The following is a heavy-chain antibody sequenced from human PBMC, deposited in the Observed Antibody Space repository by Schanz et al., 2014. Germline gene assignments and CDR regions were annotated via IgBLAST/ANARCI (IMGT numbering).Heavy chain of an antibody. D-gene: IGHD5-12*01. Sequence: QVQLVQSGAEVKKPGASVKVSCKASGYTFTVYYMHWVRQAPGQVLEWLGWINPNSGATSSAQKFQGRVTMTRDTSSSTVYMQLSSMTSDDTAIYYCARVTTGYDSWGQGTLVTVSS. CDR2: INPNSGAT. CDR3: ARVTTGYDS. V-gene: IGHV1-2*02. J-gene: IGHJ4*02. CDR1: GYTFTVYY.